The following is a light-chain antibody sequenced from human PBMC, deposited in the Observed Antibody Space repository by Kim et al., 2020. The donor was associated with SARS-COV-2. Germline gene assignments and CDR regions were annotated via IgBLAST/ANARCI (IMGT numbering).Light chain of an antibody. CDR2: LAA. J-gene: IGKJ2*01. Sequence: AYKGDRVNITCRASQMIDTCLAWYQQKPGKAPKLLIYLAATLENGVPPRFSGSGSGAEFTLTINNLQPDDFATYYCQHYSRFPYTFGQGTKVDIK. CDR3: QHYSRFPYT. V-gene: IGKV1-5*03. CDR1: QMIDTC.